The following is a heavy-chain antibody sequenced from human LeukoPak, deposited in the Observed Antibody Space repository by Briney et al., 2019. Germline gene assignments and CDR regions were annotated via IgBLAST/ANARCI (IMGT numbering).Heavy chain of an antibody. V-gene: IGHV3-23*01. CDR3: AKDGNLRGYSYGPGVHWFDP. J-gene: IGHJ5*02. Sequence: GGSLRLSCAASGFTFSSYAMSWVRQAPGKGLEWVSAISGSGGSTYYADSVKGRFTICRDNSKNTLYLQMNSLRAEDTAVYYCAKDGNLRGYSYGPGVHWFDPWGQGTLVTVSS. D-gene: IGHD5-18*01. CDR2: ISGSGGST. CDR1: GFTFSSYA.